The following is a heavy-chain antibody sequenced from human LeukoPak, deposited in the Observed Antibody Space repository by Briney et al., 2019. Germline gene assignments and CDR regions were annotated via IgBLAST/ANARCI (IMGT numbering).Heavy chain of an antibody. D-gene: IGHD3-22*01. CDR1: GGSISSNNYY. CDR2: IYYSGST. CDR3: ASAWPYYYDSRPFDY. Sequence: PSETLSLTCTVSGGSISSNNYYWGWIRQPPGKGLEWIGSIYYSGSTYYNPSLKSRVTISVDTSKNQFSLKLSSVTAADTAVYYCASAWPYYYDSRPFDYWGQGTLVTVSS. J-gene: IGHJ4*02. V-gene: IGHV4-39*07.